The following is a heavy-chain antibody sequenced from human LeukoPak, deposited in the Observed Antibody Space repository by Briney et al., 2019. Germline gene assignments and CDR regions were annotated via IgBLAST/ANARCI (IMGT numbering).Heavy chain of an antibody. V-gene: IGHV4-59*01. CDR3: ARDLSYGSLDY. CDR1: GGSISSYY. CDR2: IYYSGST. J-gene: IGHJ4*02. Sequence: SETLSLTCTVSGGSISSYYWSWIRQPPGKGLEWIGYIYYSGSTNYNPSLKSRVTISVDTSKNQFSLKLRSVTAADTAVYYCARDLSYGSLDYWGQGTLVTVSS. D-gene: IGHD1-26*01.